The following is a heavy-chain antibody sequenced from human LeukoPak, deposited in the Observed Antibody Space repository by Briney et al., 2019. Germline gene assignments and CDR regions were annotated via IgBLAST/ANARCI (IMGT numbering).Heavy chain of an antibody. V-gene: IGHV4-4*07. CDR1: GGSISSYY. J-gene: IGHJ4*02. D-gene: IGHD3-10*01. Sequence: KTSETLSLTCTVSGGSISSYYWSWIRQPAGKGLEWIGRMSASGSTNYNPSLKSRVTVSLDTSKNQFSLNLNSVTAADTAVYYCARDRGVIIGSWDNWGQGTLVTVSS. CDR2: MSASGST. CDR3: ARDRGVIIGSWDN.